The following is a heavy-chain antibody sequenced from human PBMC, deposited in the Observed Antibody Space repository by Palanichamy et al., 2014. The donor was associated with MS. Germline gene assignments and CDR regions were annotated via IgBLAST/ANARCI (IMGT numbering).Heavy chain of an antibody. CDR3: ARGGPSSKYFDY. J-gene: IGHJ4*02. CDR1: GGSISSDY. V-gene: IGHV4-59*01. CDR2: IYNSGST. D-gene: IGHD3-16*01. Sequence: VQLQESGPGLVKPSETLSLTCTVSGGSISSDYWSWIRQPPGKGLEWIGYIYNSGSTNYNSSLQSRVTMSLDTSKNQFSLKLSSVTAADTAAYYCARGGPSSKYFDYWGRGTLVTVSS.